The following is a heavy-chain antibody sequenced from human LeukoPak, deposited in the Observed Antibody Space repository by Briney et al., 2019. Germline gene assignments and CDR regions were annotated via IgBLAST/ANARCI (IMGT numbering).Heavy chain of an antibody. CDR2: ISGSGGST. CDR1: GFTFSSYA. Sequence: GGSLRLSCAASGFTFSSYAMSWVRQAPGKGLEWVSVISGSGGSTYYADSVKGRFTISRDNSKNTLYLQMSSLRAEDTAVYYCAKERAPRVTTGGFDYWGQGTLVTVSP. J-gene: IGHJ4*02. D-gene: IGHD4-17*01. V-gene: IGHV3-23*01. CDR3: AKERAPRVTTGGFDY.